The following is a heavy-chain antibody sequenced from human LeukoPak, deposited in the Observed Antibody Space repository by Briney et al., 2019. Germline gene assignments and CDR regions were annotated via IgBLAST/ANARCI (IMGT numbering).Heavy chain of an antibody. J-gene: IGHJ4*02. CDR1: GFTFSSYG. V-gene: IGHV3-23*01. CDR3: AKAQGYLDY. Sequence: GGSLRLSCAASGFTFSSYGIVWVRQAPGKGLEWVSGISPSGGTTYYVDSVKGRFTISRDNSKNTVYLQMSCLRVDDTAVYYCAKAQGYLDYWGQGTLATVSS. CDR2: ISPSGGTT.